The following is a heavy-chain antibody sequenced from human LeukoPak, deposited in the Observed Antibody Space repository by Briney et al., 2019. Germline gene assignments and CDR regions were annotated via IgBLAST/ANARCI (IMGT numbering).Heavy chain of an antibody. CDR1: GGTFSSYA. V-gene: IGHV1-69*04. CDR2: IIPILGIA. Sequence: SVKVSCTASGGTFSSYAISWVRQAPGQGLEWMGRIIPILGIANYAQKFQGRVTITADKSTSTAYMELSSLRSEDTAVYYCARAHSSSWYWFDPWGQGTLVTVSS. J-gene: IGHJ5*02. D-gene: IGHD6-13*01. CDR3: ARAHSSSWYWFDP.